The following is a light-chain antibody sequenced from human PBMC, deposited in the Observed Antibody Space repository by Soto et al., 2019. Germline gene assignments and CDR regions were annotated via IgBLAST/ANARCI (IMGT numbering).Light chain of an antibody. CDR2: GTS. CDR1: QSVSSRY. CDR3: QQYGSSPLYT. J-gene: IGKJ2*01. V-gene: IGKV3-20*01. Sequence: EGVLTQSPGTLSLSPGERVTLSCRASQSVSSRYLAWYQQKPGQAPRLLIYGTSTRATGIPDRFSGSGSGTAFPLTISRLEPEDFAVYYCQQYGSSPLYTFGQGNKLEIQ.